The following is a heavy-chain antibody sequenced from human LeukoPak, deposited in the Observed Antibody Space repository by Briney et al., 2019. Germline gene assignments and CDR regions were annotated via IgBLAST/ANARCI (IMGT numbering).Heavy chain of an antibody. V-gene: IGHV1-69*05. CDR1: GGTFSGYA. J-gene: IGHJ4*02. CDR3: ARDRGDGYNPNFDY. Sequence: ASVKVSCKASGGTFSGYAISWVRQAPGQGLEWMGGIIPIFGTANYAQKFQGRVTITTDESTSTAYMELSSLRSEDTAVYYCARDRGDGYNPNFDYWGQGTLVTVSS. CDR2: IIPIFGTA. D-gene: IGHD5-24*01.